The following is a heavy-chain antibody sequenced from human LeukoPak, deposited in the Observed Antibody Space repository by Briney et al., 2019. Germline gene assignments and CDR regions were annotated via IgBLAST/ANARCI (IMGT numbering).Heavy chain of an antibody. D-gene: IGHD1-26*01. J-gene: IGHJ4*02. V-gene: IGHV4-61*08. CDR3: ARTQSQSGSYRYYFGY. Sequence: SETLSLTCSVAGVSVGSAGYYWSWIRQPPGGGLEGIGYIYYISNTNYNPSLKSRVTMSLNPFGNQFSLKLDSVTAADTAMYYCARTQSQSGSYRYYFGYWGQGTLVTVSS. CDR1: GVSVGSAGYY. CDR2: IYYISNT.